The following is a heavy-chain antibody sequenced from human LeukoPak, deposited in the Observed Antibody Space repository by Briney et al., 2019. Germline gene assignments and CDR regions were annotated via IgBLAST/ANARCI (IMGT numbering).Heavy chain of an antibody. CDR3: ARDRRSLEAFDI. D-gene: IGHD1-1*01. V-gene: IGHV3-53*01. J-gene: IGHJ3*02. Sequence: GGSLRLSCAASGFTVSSYYMIWVRQAPGKGLEWLSLLYSGGSTYYADSVKGRFTISRDNPKNTVYLQMNDLRAEDTAVYYCARDRRSLEAFDIWGQGTMVTVSS. CDR2: LYSGGST. CDR1: GFTVSSYY.